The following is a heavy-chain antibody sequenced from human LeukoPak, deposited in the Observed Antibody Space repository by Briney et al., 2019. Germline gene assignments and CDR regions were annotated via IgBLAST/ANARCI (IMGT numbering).Heavy chain of an antibody. J-gene: IGHJ6*02. D-gene: IGHD4-4*01. Sequence: GGSLRLSCAASGFTFNSYPMIWVRQAPGKGPEGVSSISSDGDTTYYADSVKGRFTIPRDNSKNMVFLQMSSLRAEDTAIYYCAKVLTTDKSYGYGMDVWGQGTRVTVS. CDR2: ISSDGDTT. V-gene: IGHV3-23*01. CDR1: GFTFNSYP. CDR3: AKVLTTDKSYGYGMDV.